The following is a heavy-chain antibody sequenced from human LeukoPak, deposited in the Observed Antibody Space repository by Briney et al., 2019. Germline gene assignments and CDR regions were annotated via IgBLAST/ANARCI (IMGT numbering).Heavy chain of an antibody. D-gene: IGHD6-6*01. CDR1: GGSISSYY. Sequence: SGTLSLTCADSGGSISSYYWSWIRQPPGKGLEWMAYIYYSGSTNYNPSLKSRVTISVDSSKNQFSLKLSSVTAADTAVYYCARTLDLWYSSSSYGQYYFDYWGQGTLVAVSS. CDR3: ARTLDLWYSSSSYGQYYFDY. J-gene: IGHJ4*02. V-gene: IGHV4-59*01. CDR2: IYYSGST.